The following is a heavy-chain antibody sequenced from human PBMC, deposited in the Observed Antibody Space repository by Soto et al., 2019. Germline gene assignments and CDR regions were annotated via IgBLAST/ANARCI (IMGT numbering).Heavy chain of an antibody. CDR2: IYDSGSS. V-gene: IGHV4-30-4*01. CDR3: AREKGYISGPKNFDY. CDR1: GASISSGDYF. Sequence: SETLSLTCTVSGASISSGDYFWSWIRQSPGKGLQWIGYIYDSGSSYYNPSLKSRVTMSVDTSKNQFSLKLSSVTAADTAVYYCAREKGYISGPKNFDYWGQGTLVT. D-gene: IGHD5-12*01. J-gene: IGHJ4*02.